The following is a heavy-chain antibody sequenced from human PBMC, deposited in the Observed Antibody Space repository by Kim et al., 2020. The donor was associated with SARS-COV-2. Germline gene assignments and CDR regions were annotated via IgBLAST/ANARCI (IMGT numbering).Heavy chain of an antibody. CDR3: ARTSTKWRYGAYWYFDL. Sequence: SVKVSCKASGGTFSSYAISWVRQAPGQGLEWMGGIIPIFGTANYAQKFQGRVTITADESTSTAYMELSSLRSEDTAVYYCARTSTKWRYGAYWYFDLWGRGTLVTVSS. D-gene: IGHD5-18*01. V-gene: IGHV1-69*13. CDR1: GGTFSSYA. CDR2: IIPIFGTA. J-gene: IGHJ2*01.